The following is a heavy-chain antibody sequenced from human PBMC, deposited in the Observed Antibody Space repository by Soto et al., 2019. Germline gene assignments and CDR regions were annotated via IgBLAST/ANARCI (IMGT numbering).Heavy chain of an antibody. CDR3: AILLWSGGVDT. Sequence: GASVKVSCKASGYTFTSYGISWVRQAPGQGLEWMGWISTYNGNTKYAQKLQGRVTMTTDTSTSTAYMELRSLRSDDTAVYYCAILLWSGGVDTWGQGTMVTVSS. CDR1: GYTFTSYG. V-gene: IGHV1-18*01. CDR2: ISTYNGNT. J-gene: IGHJ5*02. D-gene: IGHD2-8*02.